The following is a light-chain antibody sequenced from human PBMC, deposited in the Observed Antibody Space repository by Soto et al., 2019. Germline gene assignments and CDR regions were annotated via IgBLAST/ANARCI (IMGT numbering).Light chain of an antibody. CDR2: DAS. Sequence: ETILTQSPVTLSLSPGERATLSCRASQSVSRYLAWYQQKPGQAPRLLIYDASNRASGIPARFSGSGSGTDFTLTISSLEPEDFAVYYCQQFNSWPRTFGQGTKVEIK. CDR3: QQFNSWPRT. CDR1: QSVSRY. V-gene: IGKV3-11*01. J-gene: IGKJ1*01.